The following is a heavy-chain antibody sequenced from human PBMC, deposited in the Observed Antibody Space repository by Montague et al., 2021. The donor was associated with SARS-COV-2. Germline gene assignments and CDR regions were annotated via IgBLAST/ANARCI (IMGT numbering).Heavy chain of an antibody. CDR3: ARGGDMNWFDP. Sequence: SETLSLTCTVSGGSIGSYYWSWIRQPPGKGLEWIGYIYYSGSTNYNPSLKSRVTISVDTSKNQFSLKLSSVTAADTAVYYCARGGDMNWFDPWGQGTLVTVSS. J-gene: IGHJ5*02. CDR2: IYYSGST. CDR1: GGSIGSYY. V-gene: IGHV4-59*01. D-gene: IGHD2-21*01.